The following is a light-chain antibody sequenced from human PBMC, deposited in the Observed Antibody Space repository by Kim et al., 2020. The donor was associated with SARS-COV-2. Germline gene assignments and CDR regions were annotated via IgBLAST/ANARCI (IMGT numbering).Light chain of an antibody. CDR2: GAS. Sequence: SPGQRATLSCTASQTISGNYLALYQQTPGQAPRVLIHGASSRATGIPDRFSGSGSGTDFTHTISRLEPEDFAVYYCQQYGGSPWTFGHGTKVDIK. J-gene: IGKJ1*01. V-gene: IGKV3-20*01. CDR3: QQYGGSPWT. CDR1: QTISGNY.